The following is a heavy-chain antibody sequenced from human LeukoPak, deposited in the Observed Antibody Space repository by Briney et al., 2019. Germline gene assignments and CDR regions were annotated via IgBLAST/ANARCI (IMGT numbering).Heavy chain of an antibody. CDR2: ISHSGVT. J-gene: IGHJ2*01. D-gene: IGHD3-3*01. Sequence: PSETLSLTCAVYSGSFSGSYWGWIRHSPGKGLELIGEISHSGVTAYNPSLKSRVTISLDTSNSQFSLKLFSVTAADTAVYYCVRHPSFTLVGVVTAFDLWGRGTLVTVSS. CDR3: VRHPSFTLVGVVTAFDL. V-gene: IGHV4-34*01. CDR1: SGSFSGSY.